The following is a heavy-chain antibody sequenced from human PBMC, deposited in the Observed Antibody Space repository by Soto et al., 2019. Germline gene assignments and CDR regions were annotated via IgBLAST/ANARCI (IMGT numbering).Heavy chain of an antibody. CDR2: IKQDGSEK. Sequence: GGSLRLSCAASGFTFSSYWMSWVRQAPGKGLEWVANIKQDGSEKYYVDSLKGRFTISRDNAKNSLYLQMNSLRAEDTAVYYCARVGGAPHLIAAAGPDYWGQGTLVTVSS. CDR3: ARVGGAPHLIAAAGPDY. V-gene: IGHV3-7*05. D-gene: IGHD6-13*01. CDR1: GFTFSSYW. J-gene: IGHJ4*02.